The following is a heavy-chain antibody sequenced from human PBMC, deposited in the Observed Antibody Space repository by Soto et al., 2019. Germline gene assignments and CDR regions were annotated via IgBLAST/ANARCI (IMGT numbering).Heavy chain of an antibody. V-gene: IGHV3-33*01. CDR2: IWYDGSNK. D-gene: IGHD3-10*01. CDR1: GFTFSSYG. CDR3: ARALFYYGSGSYFSY. J-gene: IGHJ4*02. Sequence: GGSLRLSCAASGFTFSSYGMHWVRQAPGKGLEWVAVIWYDGSNKYYADSVKGRFTISRDNSKNTLYLQMNSLRAEDTAVYYCARALFYYGSGSYFSYWGQGTLVTVSS.